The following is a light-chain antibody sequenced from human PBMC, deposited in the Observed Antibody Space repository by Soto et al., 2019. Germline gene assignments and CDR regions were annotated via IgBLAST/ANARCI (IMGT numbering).Light chain of an antibody. V-gene: IGKV3-15*01. CDR2: GAS. CDR3: QQYNNWPRT. CDR1: QSVSSN. J-gene: IGKJ1*01. Sequence: EIVMTQYPANLYVSPGERATLSCRASQSVSSNLAWYQQKPGQAPRLLIYGASTRATGIPARFSGSGSGTEFTLTISSLKSEDFAVYYCQQYNNWPRTFCQGTKVDIK.